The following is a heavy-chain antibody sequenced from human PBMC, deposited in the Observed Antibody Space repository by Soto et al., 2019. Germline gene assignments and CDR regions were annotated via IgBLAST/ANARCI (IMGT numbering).Heavy chain of an antibody. J-gene: IGHJ6*02. CDR3: ARVDCSAATCYLYYYGMDV. V-gene: IGHV1-3*01. Sequence: ASVKVSCKASGYTFIKYAIHWFRQAPGQRLEWMGWISAGNGNPKYSQKFQDRVTITRDKSANTVYMELSSLRSEDTAVYYCARVDCSAATCYLYYYGMDVWG. CDR2: ISAGNGNP. CDR1: GYTFIKYA. D-gene: IGHD2-15*01.